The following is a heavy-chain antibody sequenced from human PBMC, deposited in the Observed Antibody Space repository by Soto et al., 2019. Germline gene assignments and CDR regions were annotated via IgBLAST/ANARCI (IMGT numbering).Heavy chain of an antibody. D-gene: IGHD2-8*01. CDR3: ARALVYAFNGGFDP. V-gene: IGHV1-3*01. CDR2: INAGNGNT. Sequence: QVQLVQSGAEVKKPGASVKVSCKASGYTFTSYAMHWVRQAPGQRREWMGWINAGNGNTKYSQKFQGRVTITRDTSASTDYVELSSLRSEDTAVYYCARALVYAFNGGFDPWGQGTLVTVS. J-gene: IGHJ5*02. CDR1: GYTFTSYA.